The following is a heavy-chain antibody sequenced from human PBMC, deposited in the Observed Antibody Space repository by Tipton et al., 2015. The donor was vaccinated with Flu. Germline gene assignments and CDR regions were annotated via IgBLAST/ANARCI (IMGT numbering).Heavy chain of an antibody. CDR2: ISRSGST. V-gene: IGHV4-38-2*02. CDR3: ARRDYSNYVSEPKNWFDT. D-gene: IGHD4-11*01. Sequence: TLSLTCTVSGDSIRSSYYWAWIRQPPGKGLEWIGQISRSGSTYYNSSLQSRVTLSVDSSRNQFSLKVRSVTASDTAMYYCARRDYSNYVSEPKNWFDTWGQGTLVTVSS. J-gene: IGHJ5*02. CDR1: GDSIRSSYY.